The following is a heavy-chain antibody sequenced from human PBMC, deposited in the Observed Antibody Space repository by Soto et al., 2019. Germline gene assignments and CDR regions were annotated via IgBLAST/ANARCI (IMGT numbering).Heavy chain of an antibody. CDR2: IYYSGSA. CDR1: GGSISSGGYY. D-gene: IGHD3-10*01. Sequence: SETLSLTCTVSGGSISSGGYYWSWIRQHPGKGLEWIGYIYYSGSAYCNPSLKSRVTISVDTSKNQFSLKLSSVTAADTAVYYCARDSFDSGNWFDPWGQGTLVTVSS. J-gene: IGHJ5*02. V-gene: IGHV4-31*03. CDR3: ARDSFDSGNWFDP.